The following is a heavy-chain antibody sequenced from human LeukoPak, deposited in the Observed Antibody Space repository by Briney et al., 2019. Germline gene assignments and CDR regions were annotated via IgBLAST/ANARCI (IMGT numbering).Heavy chain of an antibody. Sequence: SVKVSCKVSGFTFTSSTVQWVRQARGQRLEWIGWIVVGGGNIKYAQKFQERVTITRDMSTSTVYMELSSLRSEDTAVYYCVADSSSNYNYYYNNGMAVWGQGTTVIV. V-gene: IGHV1-58*01. D-gene: IGHD4-11*01. J-gene: IGHJ6*01. CDR1: GFTFTSST. CDR2: IVVGGGNI. CDR3: VADSSSNYNYYYNNGMAV.